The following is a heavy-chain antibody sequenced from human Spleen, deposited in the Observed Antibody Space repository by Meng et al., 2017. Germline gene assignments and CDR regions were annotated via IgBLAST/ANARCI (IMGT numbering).Heavy chain of an antibody. V-gene: IGHV1-2*02. Sequence: ASVKVSCKASGYTFTGYYMHWVRQAPGQGLEWMGWINPNSGGTNYAQKFQGRVTMTRDTSISTAYMELSRLRSDDPAVYYCASLASGRQITLDYWGQGTLVTVSS. CDR2: INPNSGGT. J-gene: IGHJ4*02. D-gene: IGHD3-16*01. CDR3: ASLASGRQITLDY. CDR1: GYTFTGYY.